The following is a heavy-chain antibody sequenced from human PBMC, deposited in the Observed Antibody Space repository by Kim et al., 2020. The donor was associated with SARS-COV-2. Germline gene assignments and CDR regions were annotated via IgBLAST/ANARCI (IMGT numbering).Heavy chain of an antibody. V-gene: IGHV4-39*07. CDR2: IYYSGST. CDR3: ARVFVGYYDSSGYYLGAFDI. Sequence: SETLSLTCTVSGGSISSSSYYWGWIRQPPGKGLEWIGSIYYSGSTYYNPSLKSRVTISVDTSKNQFSLKLSSVTAADTAVYYCARVFVGYYDSSGYYLGAFDIWGQGTMVTVSS. D-gene: IGHD3-22*01. CDR1: GGSISSSSYY. J-gene: IGHJ3*02.